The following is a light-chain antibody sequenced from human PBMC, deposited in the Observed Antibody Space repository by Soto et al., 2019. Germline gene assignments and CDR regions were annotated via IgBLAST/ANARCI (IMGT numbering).Light chain of an antibody. CDR2: AAS. J-gene: IGKJ3*01. CDR1: QGITNSR. Sequence: EIVLTQSPGTLSLSPGERATLSCRASQGITNSRLAWYQQKPGQAPRLLIYAASTRAAAVPDRFTGSGSGTDFALTISRLEPEDFGVYYCQQYGDSPLTSGPGTKVDIK. CDR3: QQYGDSPLT. V-gene: IGKV3-20*01.